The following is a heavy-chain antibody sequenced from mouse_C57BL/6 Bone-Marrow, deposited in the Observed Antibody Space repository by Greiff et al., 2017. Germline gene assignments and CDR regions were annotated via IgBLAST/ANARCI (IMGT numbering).Heavy chain of an antibody. CDR2: IDPNSGGT. V-gene: IGHV1-72*01. Sequence: QVHVKQPEAELVKPGASVKLSCKASGYTFTSYWMPWVKQRPGRGLEWIGRIDPNSGGTKYNEKFKSKATLTVDKPSSTAYMQLSSLTSEDSAVYYCAREDIYYCGAWFAYWGQGTLVTVSA. CDR3: AREDIYYCGAWFAY. CDR1: GYTFTSYW. J-gene: IGHJ3*01. D-gene: IGHD1-1*01.